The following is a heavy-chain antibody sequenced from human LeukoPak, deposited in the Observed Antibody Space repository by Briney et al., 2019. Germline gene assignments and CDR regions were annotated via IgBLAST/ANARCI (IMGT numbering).Heavy chain of an antibody. CDR1: GFIFSSYS. V-gene: IGHV3-21*01. CDR2: ISSSSSYI. CDR3: ARVITDSSSWYGSDY. J-gene: IGHJ4*02. Sequence: GGSLRLSRAASGFIFSSYSMNWVRQAPGKGLEWVSAISSSSSYIYYADSVKGRFTISRDNAKNSLYLQMNSLRAEDTAVYYCARVITDSSSWYGSDYWGQGTLVTVSS. D-gene: IGHD6-13*01.